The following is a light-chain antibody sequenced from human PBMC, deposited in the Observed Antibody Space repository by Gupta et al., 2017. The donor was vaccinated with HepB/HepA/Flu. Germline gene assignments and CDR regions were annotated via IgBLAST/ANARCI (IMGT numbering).Light chain of an antibody. CDR3: QQYGASPLN. Sequence: IVLTQSPGTLSLSPGEGASLSCRASQIVSNFLAWYQQKPGQAPRRRINRASNRAPGIPARFSGSGSGTDFTLNISRLEPEDFEVYYCQQYGASPLNFGGGTKVEIK. V-gene: IGKV3-20*01. J-gene: IGKJ4*01. CDR1: QIVSNF. CDR2: RAS.